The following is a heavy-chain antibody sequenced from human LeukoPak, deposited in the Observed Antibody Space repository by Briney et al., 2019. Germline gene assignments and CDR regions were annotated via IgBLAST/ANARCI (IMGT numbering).Heavy chain of an antibody. D-gene: IGHD5-12*01. CDR2: IYYSGST. J-gene: IGHJ4*02. CDR1: GGSISSSSYS. V-gene: IGHV4-39*01. CDR3: ARHYTSRDGYNVYFDY. Sequence: SETLSLTCTVSGGSISSSSYSWGWIRQPPGQGLEWIGSIYYSGSTYYNPSLKRRVTISVDTSKNQFSLKLSSVTAADTAVYYCARHYTSRDGYNVYFDYWGQGTLVTVSS.